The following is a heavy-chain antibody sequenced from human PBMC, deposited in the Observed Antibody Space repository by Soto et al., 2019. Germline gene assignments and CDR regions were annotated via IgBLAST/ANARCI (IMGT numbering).Heavy chain of an antibody. J-gene: IGHJ6*02. CDR3: ARDGDLMWLVRSDYYYYYGMDV. CDR2: ISYDGSNK. V-gene: IGHV3-30-3*01. CDR1: GFTFSSYA. Sequence: GGSLRLSCAASGFTFSSYAMHWVRQAPGKGLEWVAVISYDGSNKYYADSVKGRFTISRDKSKKTLYLQMNSLRAEDTAVYYCARDGDLMWLVRSDYYYYYGMDVWGQGTTVTVSS. D-gene: IGHD6-19*01.